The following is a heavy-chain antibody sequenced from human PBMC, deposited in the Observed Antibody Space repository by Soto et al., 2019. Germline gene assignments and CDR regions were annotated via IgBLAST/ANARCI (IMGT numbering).Heavy chain of an antibody. V-gene: IGHV2-5*02. D-gene: IGHD3-10*01. J-gene: IGHJ5*02. CDR3: VHRPNYCGSGSYYYP. CDR1: GFSLSTSGVG. CDR2: IYWDDDK. Sequence: QITLKESGPTLVKPTQTLTLTCTFSGFSLSTSGVGVGWIRQPPGKALEWLALIYWDDDKRYSPSLKSRLTITKDTSKSQVVLTMTNMDPVDTATYYCVHRPNYCGSGSYYYPWGQGTLVTVSS.